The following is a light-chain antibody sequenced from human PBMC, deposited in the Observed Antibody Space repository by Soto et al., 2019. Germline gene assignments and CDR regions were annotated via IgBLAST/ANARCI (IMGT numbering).Light chain of an antibody. Sequence: DIQMTQSPSSLYASVGDTVIITCQASQGITHYLNWYQQKPGKAPRLLISAASTLEAGVPSRFTGGCSGTHFTFTISSLQPEDTAIYYCQQYDGFPLTFGPGTTVGIK. CDR1: QGITHY. J-gene: IGKJ3*01. CDR3: QQYDGFPLT. CDR2: AAS. V-gene: IGKV1-33*01.